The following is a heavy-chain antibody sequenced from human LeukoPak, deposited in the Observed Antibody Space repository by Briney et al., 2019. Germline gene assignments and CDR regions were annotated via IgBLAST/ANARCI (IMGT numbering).Heavy chain of an antibody. CDR2: IYASGNT. Sequence: SETLSLTCTVSGGSISSYYWSWIRQPAGKGLEWIGRIYASGNTNYNPSLKSRLTMSIDTSKNQFSLRLSSVTAADTAVYYCAREDPLVAARGLDYWGQGTLVTVSS. V-gene: IGHV4-4*07. CDR3: AREDPLVAARGLDY. CDR1: GGSISSYY. D-gene: IGHD2-15*01. J-gene: IGHJ4*02.